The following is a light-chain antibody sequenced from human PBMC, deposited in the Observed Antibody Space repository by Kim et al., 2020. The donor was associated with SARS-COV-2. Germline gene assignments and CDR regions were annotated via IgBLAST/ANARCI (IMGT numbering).Light chain of an antibody. J-gene: IGKJ4*01. Sequence: LSLSPGQRATLSCRASQSVSSYLAWYQQKPGQAPRLLIYDASNRATGIPARFSGSGSGTDFTLTISSLEPEDFAVYYCQQRRGLTFGGGTKVEIK. CDR1: QSVSSY. V-gene: IGKV3-11*01. CDR2: DAS. CDR3: QQRRGLT.